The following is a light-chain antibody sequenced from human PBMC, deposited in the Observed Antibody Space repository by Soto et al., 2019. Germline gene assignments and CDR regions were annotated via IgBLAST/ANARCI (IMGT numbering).Light chain of an antibody. Sequence: QSVLTQPASVSGSPGQSITISCTGTSNTIGGYNVVSWYQLHPGTAPKVIIYEGIKRPSGVSNRFSGSISGSTASLTISGLQAEDEADYYCCSYVGATNYVFGNGTKVTV. CDR1: SNTIGGYNV. J-gene: IGLJ1*01. V-gene: IGLV2-23*01. CDR2: EGI. CDR3: CSYVGATNYV.